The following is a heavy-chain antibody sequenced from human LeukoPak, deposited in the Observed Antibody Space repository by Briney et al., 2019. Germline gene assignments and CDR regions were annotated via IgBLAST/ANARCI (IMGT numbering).Heavy chain of an antibody. V-gene: IGHV3-11*04. CDR1: GFTFSDYY. CDR2: ISSSGNSI. J-gene: IGHJ4*02. Sequence: GGSLRLSCAASGFTFSDYYMTWIRQAPGKGLEWVSFISSSGNSIYYADSVKGRFTISRDNAKNSLYLQMNRLRAEDTAIYYCARDAGSSSLDYWGQGTLVTVSS. D-gene: IGHD6-6*01. CDR3: ARDAGSSSLDY.